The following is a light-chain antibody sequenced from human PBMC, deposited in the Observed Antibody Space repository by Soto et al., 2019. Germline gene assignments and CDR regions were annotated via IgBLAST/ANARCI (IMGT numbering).Light chain of an antibody. V-gene: IGKV1-5*01. J-gene: IGKJ1*01. CDR3: QQYENYWT. Sequence: DIQMTQSPSTLSATAGDRVTITCRASQSISGWLAWYQQKPGKAPKLLIYDASNLETGVPSRFSGSGSGTEFTLTISNLQPDDFATYYCQQYENYWTLXQGTKVDIK. CDR1: QSISGW. CDR2: DAS.